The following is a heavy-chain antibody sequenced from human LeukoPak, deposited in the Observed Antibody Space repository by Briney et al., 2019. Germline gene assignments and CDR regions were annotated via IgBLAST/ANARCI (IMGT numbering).Heavy chain of an antibody. CDR2: IYYSGST. CDR3: ARIVDDFYYYMDV. CDR1: GGSISSSSYY. J-gene: IGHJ6*03. D-gene: IGHD1-26*01. V-gene: IGHV4-39*07. Sequence: PSETLSLTCTVSGGSISSSSYYWGWIRQPPGKGLEWIGSIYYSGSTYYNPSLKSRVTISVDTYKNQFSLKLSSVTAADTAVYYCARIVDDFYYYMDVWGKGTTVTVSS.